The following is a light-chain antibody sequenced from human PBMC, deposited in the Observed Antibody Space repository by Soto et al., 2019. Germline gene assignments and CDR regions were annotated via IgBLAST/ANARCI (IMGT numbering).Light chain of an antibody. Sequence: QSALTQPASVSGSPGQSITISCTGTSGDIGGYNYVSWYQQHPGKAPKLMIYDVSDRPSGVSNRFSGSKSGNTASLTISGLRAEDEADYYCSSYTTSNTLLFGGGTKGTVL. CDR2: DVS. J-gene: IGLJ2*01. CDR3: SSYTTSNTLL. CDR1: SGDIGGYNY. V-gene: IGLV2-14*01.